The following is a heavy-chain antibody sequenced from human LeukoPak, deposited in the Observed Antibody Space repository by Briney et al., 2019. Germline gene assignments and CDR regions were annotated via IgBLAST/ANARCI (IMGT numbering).Heavy chain of an antibody. Sequence: GASVKVSCKASGYTFTGYYMHWVRQAPGQGLEWMGWISAYNGNTNYAQKLQGRVTMTTDTSTSTAYMELRSLRSDDTAVYYCARGSSSWPSHYYYYMDVWGKGTTVTISS. CDR3: ARGSSSWPSHYYYYMDV. CDR1: GYTFTGYY. D-gene: IGHD6-13*01. CDR2: ISAYNGNT. V-gene: IGHV1-18*04. J-gene: IGHJ6*03.